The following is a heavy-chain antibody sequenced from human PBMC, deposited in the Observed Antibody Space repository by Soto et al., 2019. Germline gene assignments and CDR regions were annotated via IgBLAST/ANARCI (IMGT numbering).Heavy chain of an antibody. V-gene: IGHV3-74*01. Sequence: EVQLVESGGGLVQPGGSLRLSCAASGFTFSSYWMHWVRQAPGKGLVWVSRINSDGSSTTYADSVKGRFTISSDNAKNTLYLQMNSLRAEDTAVYYCVRVPTGGYAFSLDDYWGQGTLATVSS. CDR3: VRVPTGGYAFSLDDY. CDR2: INSDGSST. CDR1: GFTFSSYW. J-gene: IGHJ4*02. D-gene: IGHD5-12*01.